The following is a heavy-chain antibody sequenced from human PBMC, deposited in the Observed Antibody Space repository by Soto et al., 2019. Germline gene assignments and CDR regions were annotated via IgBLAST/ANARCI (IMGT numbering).Heavy chain of an antibody. D-gene: IGHD1-26*01. J-gene: IGHJ6*03. V-gene: IGHV6-1*01. CDR1: GDSVSSNSAA. CDR2: TYYRSRWYN. Sequence: SQTLSLTCAISGDSVSSNSAAWNWIRQSPSRGLEWLGRTYYRSRWYNDYAVSVKSRITVNPDTSKNQFSLHLNSVTPEDTAVYYCAGPTSLQWYYMDVWAKGTTVTVSS. CDR3: AGPTSLQWYYMDV.